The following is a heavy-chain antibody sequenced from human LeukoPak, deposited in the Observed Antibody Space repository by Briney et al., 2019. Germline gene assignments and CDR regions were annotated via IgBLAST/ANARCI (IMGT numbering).Heavy chain of an antibody. CDR2: IYYSGGT. Sequence: SETLSLTCTVSGGSISSYYWSWIRQPPGKGPEWIGYIYYSGGTNYNPSLKSRVTISVDTSKNQFSLKMNSVTAADTTVYYCARLASSGWSHCDYWGQGTLVTVSS. D-gene: IGHD6-19*01. CDR3: ARLASSGWSHCDY. CDR1: GGSISSYY. J-gene: IGHJ4*02. V-gene: IGHV4-59*08.